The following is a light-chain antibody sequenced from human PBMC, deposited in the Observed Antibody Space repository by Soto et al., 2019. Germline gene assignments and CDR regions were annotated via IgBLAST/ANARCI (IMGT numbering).Light chain of an antibody. CDR2: DAS. CDR1: QRVRSN. Sequence: EIVMTQSPATLSVSPGERVALSCRASQRVRSNFAWYQQKPGQAPRLLMYDASKRATGIPARFSGSGSGTDFTLTISSLEPEDFAVFYCQQYDSSVTFGQGTRLEIK. J-gene: IGKJ5*01. CDR3: QQYDSSVT. V-gene: IGKV3D-15*01.